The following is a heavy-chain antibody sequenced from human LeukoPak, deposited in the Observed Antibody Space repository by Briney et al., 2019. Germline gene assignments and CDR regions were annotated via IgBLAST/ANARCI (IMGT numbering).Heavy chain of an antibody. D-gene: IGHD1-26*01. CDR2: IKQDGSEK. CDR3: ARDRKSGEWDLVP. V-gene: IGHV3-7*01. CDR1: GFTFSSYW. Sequence: GGSLRLSCAASGFTFSSYWMSWVRQAPGKGLEWVANIKQDGSEKYYVDSVKGRFTISRGNAKNSLYLQMNSLRAEDTAVYYCARDRKSGEWDLVPWGQGTLVTVSS. J-gene: IGHJ4*02.